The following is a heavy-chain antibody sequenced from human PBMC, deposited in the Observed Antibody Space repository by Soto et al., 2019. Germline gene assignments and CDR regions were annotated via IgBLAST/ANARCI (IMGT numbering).Heavy chain of an antibody. D-gene: IGHD6-13*01. CDR1: GFTFSSYW. Sequence: EVQLVESGGGWVQPGGSLRLSCAASGFTFSSYWMSWVRQAPGKGLEWVANIKQDGSEKYYVDSVKGRFTISRDNAKNSLYLQMNSLRAEDTAVYYCAREALGYSSSWYQGSYFDYWGQGTLVTVSS. V-gene: IGHV3-7*01. J-gene: IGHJ4*02. CDR2: IKQDGSEK. CDR3: AREALGYSSSWYQGSYFDY.